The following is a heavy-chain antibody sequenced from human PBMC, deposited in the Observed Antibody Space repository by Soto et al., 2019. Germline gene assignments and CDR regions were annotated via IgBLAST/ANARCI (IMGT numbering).Heavy chain of an antibody. CDR1: SGSISSSNW. V-gene: IGHV4-4*02. CDR3: ALWGGYCSGGSCYEFDY. Sequence: QVQLQESGPGLVKPSGTLSLTCAVSSGSISSSNWWSWVRQPPGKGLEWIGEIYHSGSTNYNPSLKSRVTIAVNKSKNQFSLKLSSVTAADTAVYYCALWGGYCSGGSCYEFDYWGQGTMVTVSS. CDR2: IYHSGST. J-gene: IGHJ4*02. D-gene: IGHD2-15*01.